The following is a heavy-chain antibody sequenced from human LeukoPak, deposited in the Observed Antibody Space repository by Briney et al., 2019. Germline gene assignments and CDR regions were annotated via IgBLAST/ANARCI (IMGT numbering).Heavy chain of an antibody. D-gene: IGHD1-26*01. CDR1: GGSMSSHY. CDR2: IYYSGTT. CDR3: ARDRVGATADAFDI. Sequence: SETLSLTCTVSGGSMSSHYWSWIRQPPGKGLEWIGYIYYSGTTNYNPSLKSRVTISVDTSKNQFSLKLSSVTAADTAVYYCARDRVGATADAFDIWGQGTMVTVSS. V-gene: IGHV4-59*11. J-gene: IGHJ3*02.